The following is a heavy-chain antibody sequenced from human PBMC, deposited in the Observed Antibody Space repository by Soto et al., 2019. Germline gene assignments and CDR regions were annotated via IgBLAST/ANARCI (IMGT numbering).Heavy chain of an antibody. CDR1: GGSISSYY. Sequence: PSETLSLTCTVSGGSISSYYWSWSRQPPWKGLEWIGYIYYSGSTNYNPSLKSRVTISVDTSKNQFSLKLSSVTAADTAVYYCARYQVPAALLGWFYLCGKGNLVTVYS. J-gene: IGHJ5*02. CDR2: IYYSGST. D-gene: IGHD2-2*01. V-gene: IGHV4-59*01. CDR3: ARYQVPAALLGWFYL.